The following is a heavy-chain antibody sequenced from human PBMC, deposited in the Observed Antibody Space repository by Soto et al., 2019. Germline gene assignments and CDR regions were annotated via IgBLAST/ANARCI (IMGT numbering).Heavy chain of an antibody. Sequence: SETLSVTCTFSAGSISIRSYDWGWIRQPPGKGLEWMGSIYYSGSTYYNPSLKSRVTISVDTSKNQFSLKLSSVTAADTAVYYCARMGVILGDYYYYYGMDVWGQGTTVTVSS. D-gene: IGHD2-21*01. CDR1: AGSISIRSYD. CDR2: IYYSGST. CDR3: ARMGVILGDYYYYYGMDV. V-gene: IGHV4-39*01. J-gene: IGHJ6*01.